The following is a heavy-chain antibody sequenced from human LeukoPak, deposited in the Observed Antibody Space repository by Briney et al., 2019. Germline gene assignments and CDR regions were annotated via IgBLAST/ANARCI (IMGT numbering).Heavy chain of an antibody. CDR3: TRETGFLGY. V-gene: IGHV3-49*04. Sequence: PGRSLRLSCTASGFTFGDYAMSWVRQAPGKGLEWVGFIRSKAYGGTTEYAASVKGRFTISRDDSKSIAYLQMNSLKTEDTAVYYCTRETGFLGYWGQGTLVTVSS. J-gene: IGHJ4*02. D-gene: IGHD1-14*01. CDR2: IRSKAYGGTT. CDR1: GFTFGDYA.